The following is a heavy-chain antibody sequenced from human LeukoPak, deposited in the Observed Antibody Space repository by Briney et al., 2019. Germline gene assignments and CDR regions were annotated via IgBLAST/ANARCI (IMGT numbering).Heavy chain of an antibody. J-gene: IGHJ4*02. CDR1: GGSISSYY. CDR3: ARVLYYYDSTLFDY. D-gene: IGHD3-22*01. CDR2: IYYSGST. V-gene: IGHV4-59*01. Sequence: SETLSLTCTVSGGSISSYYWSWIRQPPGKGLEWIGYIYYSGSTNYNPSLKSRATISVDTSKNQFSLKLSSVTAADTAVYYCARVLYYYDSTLFDYWGQGTLVTVSS.